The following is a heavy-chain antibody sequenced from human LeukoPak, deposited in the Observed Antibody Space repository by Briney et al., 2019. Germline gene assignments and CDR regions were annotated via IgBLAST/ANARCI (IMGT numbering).Heavy chain of an antibody. Sequence: GRSLRLSCAASGFTFDDYAMYWVRHAPGKGLEWVSGISWNSGSIGYADSVKGRFTISRDNAKNSLYLQMNSLRAEDTALYYCAKGYYYDSSGYSLEDFDYWGQGTLVTVSS. J-gene: IGHJ4*02. D-gene: IGHD3-22*01. CDR3: AKGYYYDSSGYSLEDFDY. V-gene: IGHV3-9*01. CDR1: GFTFDDYA. CDR2: ISWNSGSI.